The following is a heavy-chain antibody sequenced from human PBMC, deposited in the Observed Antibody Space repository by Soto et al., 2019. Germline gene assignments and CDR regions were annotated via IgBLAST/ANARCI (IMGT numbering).Heavy chain of an antibody. CDR3: ARDIVVVVAENYYYYGMDV. V-gene: IGHV4-31*03. CDR2: IYYSGST. Sequence: QVQLQESGPGLVKPSQTLSLTCTVSGGSISSGGYYWSWIRQHPGKGLEWIGYIYYSGSTYYNPSLKSRVTISVDTSKNQFSLKLSSVTAADTAVYYCARDIVVVVAENYYYYGMDVWGQGTTVTVSS. CDR1: GGSISSGGYY. J-gene: IGHJ6*02. D-gene: IGHD2-15*01.